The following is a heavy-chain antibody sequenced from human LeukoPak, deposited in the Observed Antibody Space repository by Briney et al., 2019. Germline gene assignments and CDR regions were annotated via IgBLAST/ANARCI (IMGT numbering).Heavy chain of an antibody. D-gene: IGHD1-26*01. CDR2: ISDTVNT. J-gene: IGHJ4*02. V-gene: IGHV4-30-4*07. CDR3: ARSMYSGTYWGSFHF. CDR1: GGSISRGGYS. Sequence: SENLSLTCEVSGGSISRGGYSYSWIRQPSGKGLEWIGYISDTVNTYYNPSLKSRVSISMDTSKNQLSLELRSVTAADTAVNFCARSMYSGTYWGSFHFWGQGTQVTASS.